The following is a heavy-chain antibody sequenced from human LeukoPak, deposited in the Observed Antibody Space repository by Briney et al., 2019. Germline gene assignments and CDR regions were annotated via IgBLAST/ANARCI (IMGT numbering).Heavy chain of an antibody. CDR1: GYTFTSYY. V-gene: IGHV1-69*13. D-gene: IGHD3-9*01. J-gene: IGHJ6*02. Sequence: ASVKVSCKASGYTFTSYYMHWVRQAPGQGLEWMGAIIPIFGTANYAQKFQGRVTITADESTSTAYMELSSLRSEDTAVYYCARDTYYDILTGYLTYYYGMDVWGQGTTVTVSS. CDR2: IIPIFGTA. CDR3: ARDTYYDILTGYLTYYYGMDV.